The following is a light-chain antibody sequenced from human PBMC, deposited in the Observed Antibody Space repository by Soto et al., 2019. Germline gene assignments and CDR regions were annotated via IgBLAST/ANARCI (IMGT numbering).Light chain of an antibody. CDR3: QQRNDWPLT. V-gene: IGKV3-11*01. J-gene: IGKJ4*01. CDR1: QSVSSY. CDR2: DAS. Sequence: EIVMPQSPVTLSVSPGARAPLSCRASQSVSSYLAWYQQKPGQAPRLLIYDASNRATGIPARFSGSGSGTDFTLTISSLEPEEFAVYYCQQRNDWPLTVGGGNKVDIK.